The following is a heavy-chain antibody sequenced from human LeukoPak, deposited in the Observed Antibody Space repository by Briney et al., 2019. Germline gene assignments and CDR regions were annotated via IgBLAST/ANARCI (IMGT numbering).Heavy chain of an antibody. J-gene: IGHJ4*02. D-gene: IGHD6-19*01. Sequence: GRSLRLSCAASGFTFSTYGVYWVRQAPGKGLEWVSSNSGGSSYYADSVKGRFTISRDNSKNTLYLQMSSLRAEDTAVYYCAKDLGSSGWYIDYWGQGTLVTVSS. V-gene: IGHV3-23*01. CDR1: GFTFSTYG. CDR2: NSGGSS. CDR3: AKDLGSSGWYIDY.